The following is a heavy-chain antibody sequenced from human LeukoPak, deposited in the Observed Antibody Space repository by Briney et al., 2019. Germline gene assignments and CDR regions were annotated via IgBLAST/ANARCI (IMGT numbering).Heavy chain of an antibody. CDR1: GFTFSSYG. V-gene: IGHV3-33*06. CDR3: AKVHGSSAWYIPLFDY. D-gene: IGHD6-19*01. CDR2: IWYDGSNK. Sequence: GGSLRLSCAASGFTFSSYGMHWVRQAPGKGLEWVAVIWYDGSNKYYADSVKGRFTISRDNSKNTLYLQMNSLRAEDTAVYYCAKVHGSSAWYIPLFDYWGQGTLVTVSS. J-gene: IGHJ4*02.